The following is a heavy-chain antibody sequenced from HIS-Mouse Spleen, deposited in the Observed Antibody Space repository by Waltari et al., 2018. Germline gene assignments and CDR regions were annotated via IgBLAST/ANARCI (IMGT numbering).Heavy chain of an antibody. CDR1: GGSISSSSYY. J-gene: IGHJ5*02. CDR3: ASLWNYNWFDP. D-gene: IGHD1-7*01. V-gene: IGHV4-39*01. CDR2: SYYSGST. Sequence: QLQLQESGPGLVKPSETLSLTCTVSGGSISSSSYYWRWIRQPPGKGLEAIGSSYYSGSTYYNPSLKSRVTISVDTSKNQFSLKLSSVTAADTAVYYCASLWNYNWFDPWGQGTLVTVSS.